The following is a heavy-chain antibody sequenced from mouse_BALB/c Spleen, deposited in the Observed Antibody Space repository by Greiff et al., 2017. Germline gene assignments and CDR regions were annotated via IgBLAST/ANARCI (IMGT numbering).Heavy chain of an antibody. Sequence: EVQGVESGGGLVKPGGSLKLSCAASGFTFSSYAMSWVRQTPEKRLEWVASISSGGSTYYPDSVKGRFTISRDNARNILYLQMSSLRSEDTAMYYCARSLDYYGSSPLFAYWGQGTLVTVSA. CDR2: ISSGGST. J-gene: IGHJ3*01. D-gene: IGHD1-1*01. CDR1: GFTFSSYA. V-gene: IGHV5-6-5*01. CDR3: ARSLDYYGSSPLFAY.